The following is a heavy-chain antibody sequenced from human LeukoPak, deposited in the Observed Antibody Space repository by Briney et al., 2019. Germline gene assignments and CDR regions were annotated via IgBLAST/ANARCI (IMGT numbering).Heavy chain of an antibody. V-gene: IGHV3-66*01. CDR3: ARGNGNVGGRLDP. CDR1: GFSVSGIH. Sequence: GGSLRLSCVASGFSVSGIHMNWARQAPGKDLEWVSGLYSGGATYYADSMGGRFTISRDHSKNTLYLQMTNLRVDDTAIYYCARGNGNVGGRLDPWGQGIRVTVSS. J-gene: IGHJ5*02. D-gene: IGHD1-1*01. CDR2: LYSGGAT.